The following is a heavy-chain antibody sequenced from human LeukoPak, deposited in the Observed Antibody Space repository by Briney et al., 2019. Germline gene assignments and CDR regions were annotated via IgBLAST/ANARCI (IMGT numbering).Heavy chain of an antibody. CDR1: GGSFSGYY. V-gene: IGHV4-34*01. CDR3: ARGRGCSGGSCYPPRGWFDP. J-gene: IGHJ5*02. CDR2: INHSGST. D-gene: IGHD2-15*01. Sequence: SETLSLTCAVYGGSFSGYYWSWIRQPPGKGLEWIGEINHSGSTNYNPSLKSRVSISVDTSKNQFSLKLSSVTAADTAVYYCARGRGCSGGSCYPPRGWFDPWGQGTLVTVSS.